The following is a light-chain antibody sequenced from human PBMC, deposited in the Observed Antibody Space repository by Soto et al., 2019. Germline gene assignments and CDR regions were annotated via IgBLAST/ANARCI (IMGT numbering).Light chain of an antibody. J-gene: IGKJ1*01. Sequence: EIQMTQSPSSLSASVGDRVTITCRASQSIGSFLNWYQQKPGKAPKVLISAASRLQSGVPSRFTGSGSGAEFTLTISSLQLEDFATYYCQQSYSTLRWTFGQGTKVEIK. CDR1: QSIGSF. CDR3: QQSYSTLRWT. CDR2: AAS. V-gene: IGKV1-39*01.